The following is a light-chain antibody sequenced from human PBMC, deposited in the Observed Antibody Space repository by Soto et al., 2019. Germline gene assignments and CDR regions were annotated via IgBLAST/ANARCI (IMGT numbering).Light chain of an antibody. Sequence: QAVVTQPPSVSGAPGQRVTISCSNIGARYDVHWYQQLPGTAPKLLIYGNSDRPSWVPDRFSGSKSGTSASLAITGLQAEDEADYYCQSYDSSLTGSRVFSGGTKLTVL. CDR1: SNIGARYD. V-gene: IGLV1-40*01. J-gene: IGLJ2*01. CDR3: QSYDSSLTGSRV. CDR2: GNS.